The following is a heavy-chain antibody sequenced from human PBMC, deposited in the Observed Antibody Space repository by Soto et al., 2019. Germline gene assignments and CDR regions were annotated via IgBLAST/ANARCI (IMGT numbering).Heavy chain of an antibody. V-gene: IGHV4-34*01. J-gene: IGHJ5*02. CDR2: INHSGST. CDR1: GGSFSGYY. CDR3: ARGRITMGRGLIIRTLGWFDP. D-gene: IGHD3-10*01. Sequence: QVQLQQWGAGLLKPSETLSLTCAVYGGSFSGYYWSWIRQPPGKGLEWIGEINHSGSTNYNPSLKRRVTISGDTSKNQFSLKLSAVTAADTAVYYCARGRITMGRGLIIRTLGWFDPWGQGTLVTVSS.